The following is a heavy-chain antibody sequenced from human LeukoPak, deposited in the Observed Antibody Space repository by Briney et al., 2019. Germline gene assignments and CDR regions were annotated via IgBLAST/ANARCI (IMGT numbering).Heavy chain of an antibody. CDR1: GHTFTSYD. CDR3: ARAIAARQGRNYYYYGMDV. CDR2: MNPNSGNT. Sequence: ASVKVSCKASGHTFTSYDINWVRQATGQGLEWMGWMNPNSGNTGYAQKFQGRVTMTRNTSISTAYMELSSLRSEDTAVYYCARAIAARQGRNYYYYGMDVWGQGTTVTVSS. V-gene: IGHV1-8*01. D-gene: IGHD6-6*01. J-gene: IGHJ6*02.